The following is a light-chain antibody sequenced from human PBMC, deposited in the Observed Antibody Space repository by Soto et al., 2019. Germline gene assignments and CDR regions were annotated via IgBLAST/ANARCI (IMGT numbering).Light chain of an antibody. CDR3: QQYDKWPLT. Sequence: EIVMTQSPGTLCVCTWQGATLSCRASHSVDSNLAWYRQKPGQAPRLLIYGASTRPTGIPDRFSGSGSGTEFTLTISSLQSEDFAVYYCQQYDKWPLTFGGGTKVDIK. CDR2: GAS. J-gene: IGKJ4*01. CDR1: HSVDSN. V-gene: IGKV3D-15*01.